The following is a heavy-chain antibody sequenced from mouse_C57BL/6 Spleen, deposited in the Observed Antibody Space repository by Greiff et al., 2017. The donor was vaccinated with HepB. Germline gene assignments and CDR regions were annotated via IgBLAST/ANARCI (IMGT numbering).Heavy chain of an antibody. V-gene: IGHV1-22*01. J-gene: IGHJ4*01. CDR1: GYTFTDYN. Sequence: EVQLQQSGPELVKPGASVKMSCKASGYTFTDYNMHWVKQSHGKSLEWIGYINPNNGGTSYNQKFKGKATLTVNKSSSTAYMELRSLTSEDSAVYYWASFINRFYAMDYWGQGTSVTVSS. CDR3: ASFINRFYAMDY. D-gene: IGHD1-1*01. CDR2: INPNNGGT.